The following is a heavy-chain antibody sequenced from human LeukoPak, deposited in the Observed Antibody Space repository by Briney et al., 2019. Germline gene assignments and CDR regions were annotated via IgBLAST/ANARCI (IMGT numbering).Heavy chain of an antibody. CDR1: GFTFISYW. J-gene: IGHJ3*02. Sequence: PGGSLRLSCAASGFTFISYWMQWVRQVPGKGLVWVSRINIDGSTTNYADSVKGRYTISRDNAKNTLSLQMNSLRAEDTAVYYCARKAIYGSAAFDIWGQGTMVTVSS. D-gene: IGHD2-15*01. CDR2: INIDGSTT. CDR3: ARKAIYGSAAFDI. V-gene: IGHV3-74*01.